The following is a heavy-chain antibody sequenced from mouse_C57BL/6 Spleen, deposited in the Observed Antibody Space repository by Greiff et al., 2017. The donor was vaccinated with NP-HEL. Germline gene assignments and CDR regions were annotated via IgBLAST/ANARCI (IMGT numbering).Heavy chain of an antibody. CDR2: INPSTGDT. Sequence: VQLQQSGPELVKPGASVKISCKASGYSFTGYYMNWVKQSPEKSLEWIGEINPSTGDTTYNQKFKAKATLTVDKSSSTAYMQLKSLTSEDSAVYYCASGGKYDGAYWGQGTLVTVSA. D-gene: IGHD2-1*01. V-gene: IGHV1-42*01. J-gene: IGHJ3*01. CDR3: ASGGKYDGAY. CDR1: GYSFTGYY.